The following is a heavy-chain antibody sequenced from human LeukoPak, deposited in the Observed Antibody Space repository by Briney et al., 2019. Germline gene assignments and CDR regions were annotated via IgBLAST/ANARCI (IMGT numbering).Heavy chain of an antibody. CDR2: ISGSGGST. Sequence: GRSLRLSCVASGFTLSNYAMSWVRQAPGKGLEWVSSISGSGGSTYQAENVKGRFTISRDNSKNTLYLQMNSLRDEDTAIYYCAAGYTTGWYVRYFDYWGQGTLVTVSS. CDR1: GFTLSNYA. D-gene: IGHD6-19*01. CDR3: AAGYTTGWYVRYFDY. V-gene: IGHV3-23*01. J-gene: IGHJ4*02.